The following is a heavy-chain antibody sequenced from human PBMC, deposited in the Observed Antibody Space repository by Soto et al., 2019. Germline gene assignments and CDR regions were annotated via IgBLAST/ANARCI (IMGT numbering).Heavy chain of an antibody. CDR1: GASISSYY. CDR3: ARRRSWGGDGMDV. D-gene: IGHD7-27*01. CDR2: IYYSGST. J-gene: IGHJ6*02. Sequence: QVHLQESGPGLVKPSETLSLTCTVSGASISSYYCSWIRQPPGKGLEWIGYIYYSGSTNYNPSLKSRVTISVDTSKNQFSLKLSSVTAADTAMYYCARRRSWGGDGMDVWGQGTTVTVSS. V-gene: IGHV4-59*08.